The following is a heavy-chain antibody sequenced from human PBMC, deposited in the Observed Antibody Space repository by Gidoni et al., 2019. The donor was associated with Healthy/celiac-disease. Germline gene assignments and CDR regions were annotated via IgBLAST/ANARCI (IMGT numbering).Heavy chain of an antibody. CDR1: GGSISSGGYY. CDR3: ARVRMSSGYYGDFDL. V-gene: IGHV4-31*03. Sequence: QVQLQESGLGLVKPSQTLSLTCTVSGGSISSGGYYWSWIRQHPGKGLEWIGYIYYSGSTYYNPSRKSRVTVSVDTSKNQYSLKLSAVTAADTAVYYCARVRMSSGYYGDFDLWGRGTLVTVSS. J-gene: IGHJ2*01. D-gene: IGHD3-22*01. CDR2: IYYSGST.